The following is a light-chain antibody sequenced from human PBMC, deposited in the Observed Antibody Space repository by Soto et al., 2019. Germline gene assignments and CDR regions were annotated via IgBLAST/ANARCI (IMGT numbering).Light chain of an antibody. CDR3: QQYNNWPLT. CDR1: QSVDND. CDR2: DAS. Sequence: EIVMTQSPSTLSASPGDRATISCRASQSVDNDLAWYQQKPGQPPRLLIYDASTRATGLPSRFSGSQSGTEFTLTISSLLSEDVAFYSCQQYNNWPLTFGRGTKVDIK. V-gene: IGKV3D-15*01. J-gene: IGKJ4*01.